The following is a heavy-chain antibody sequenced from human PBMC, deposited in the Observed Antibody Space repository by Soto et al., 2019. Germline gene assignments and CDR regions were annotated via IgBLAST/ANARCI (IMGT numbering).Heavy chain of an antibody. Sequence: ASVKVSCKASGYAFTSYGISWVRQAPGQGLEWMGWISAYNGNTNYAQKLQGRVTMTTDTSTSTAYMELRSLRSDDTAVYYCARVAIAAAGPYFDYWGQGTLVTVSS. CDR2: ISAYNGNT. CDR3: ARVAIAAAGPYFDY. V-gene: IGHV1-18*04. D-gene: IGHD6-13*01. J-gene: IGHJ4*02. CDR1: GYAFTSYG.